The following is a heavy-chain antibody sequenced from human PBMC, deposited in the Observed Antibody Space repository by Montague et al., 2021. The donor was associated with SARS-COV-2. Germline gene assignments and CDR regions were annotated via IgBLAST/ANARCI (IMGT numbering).Heavy chain of an antibody. CDR3: ARDIAVAGLFDY. Sequence: SETLSLTCLCYLRCLCRGTQARIGRAHLSTTVMQLIRILAFTGXTXYXXXXKRRVTIAVDTSKNQFSLKLSSVTAADTAVYYCARDIAVAGLFDYWGQGTLVTVSS. V-gene: IGHV4-39*07. D-gene: IGHD6-19*01. J-gene: IGHJ4*02. CDR2: LAFTGXT. CDR1: LRCLCRGTQA.